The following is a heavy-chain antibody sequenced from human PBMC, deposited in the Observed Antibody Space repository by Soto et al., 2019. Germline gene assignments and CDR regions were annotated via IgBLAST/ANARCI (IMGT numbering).Heavy chain of an antibody. CDR1: GDSISSHY. J-gene: IGHJ6*03. Sequence: SETLSLTCTVSGDSISSHYWSWIRQPPGKGLEWIGYIYYSGSPKYNPSLKSRVTISVDTSKNQFSLKLSSVTAADTAVYYCARAYYDFWRGSVYSYMDVWGKGTTVTVSS. V-gene: IGHV4-59*11. CDR3: ARAYYDFWRGSVYSYMDV. D-gene: IGHD3-3*01. CDR2: IYYSGSP.